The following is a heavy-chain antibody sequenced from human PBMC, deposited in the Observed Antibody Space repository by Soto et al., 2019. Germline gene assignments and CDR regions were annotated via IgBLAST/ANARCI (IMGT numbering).Heavy chain of an antibody. J-gene: IGHJ4*02. CDR2: VNDSGSP. V-gene: IGHV4-34*01. CDR1: GGSFSGYY. CDR3: ARSRVDFHY. Sequence: PSETLSLTCAVYGGSFSGYYWAWIRQSPGKGLEWIGEVNDSGSPNYTPSLKRRVTISLDTSKKQFSLRLSLVTAADTAVYYCARSRVDFHYWVQGTLVTVSS. D-gene: IGHD5-12*01.